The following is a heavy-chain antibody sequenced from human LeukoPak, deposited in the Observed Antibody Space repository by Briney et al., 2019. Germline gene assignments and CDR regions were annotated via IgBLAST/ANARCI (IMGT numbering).Heavy chain of an antibody. J-gene: IGHJ4*02. CDR1: GFTVSSNY. V-gene: IGHV3-66*01. CDR2: IYSGGST. CDR3: ARDSRASSGGDY. Sequence: GGSLRLSCAASGFTVSSNYMSWVRQAPGKGLEWVSVIYSGGSTYYADSVKGRFTISRDYSKNTLYLQMNSLRAEDTAVYYCARDSRASSGGDYWGQGTLVTVSS. D-gene: IGHD6-19*01.